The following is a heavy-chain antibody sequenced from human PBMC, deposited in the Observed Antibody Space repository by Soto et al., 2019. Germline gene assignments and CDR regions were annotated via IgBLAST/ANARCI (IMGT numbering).Heavy chain of an antibody. CDR1: GVSISSYY. CDR3: ARELHGGSYAMDV. V-gene: IGHV4-59*01. J-gene: IGHJ6*02. Sequence: SETLSLTCTVSGVSISSYYWSWIRRPPGKGLEWIGYMSYSGSPNNNPSLKSRVTISIDMSKNQFSLNLGSVTAADTAVYYCARELHGGSYAMDVWGQGTTVTVSS. CDR2: MSYSGSP.